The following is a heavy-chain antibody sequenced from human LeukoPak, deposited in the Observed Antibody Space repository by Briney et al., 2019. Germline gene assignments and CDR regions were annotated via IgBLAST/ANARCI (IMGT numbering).Heavy chain of an antibody. D-gene: IGHD3-22*01. CDR3: ARGNGYYDSSGYYFFDY. V-gene: IGHV1-18*01. CDR2: ISAYNGNT. Sequence: ASVKVSCKASGYTFTSYGISWVRQAPGQGLEWMGRISAYNGNTNYAQKLQGRVTMTTDTSTSTAYMELRSLRSDDTAVYYCARGNGYYDSSGYYFFDYWGQGTLVTVS. CDR1: GYTFTSYG. J-gene: IGHJ4*02.